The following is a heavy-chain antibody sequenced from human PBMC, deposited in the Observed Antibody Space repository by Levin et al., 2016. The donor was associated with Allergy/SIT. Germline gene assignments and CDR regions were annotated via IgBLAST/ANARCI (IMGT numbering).Heavy chain of an antibody. Sequence: WVRQAPGQGLEWMGGIIPIFGTANYAQKFQGRVTITADESTSTAYMELSSLRSEDTAVYYCARARSQPGYSSSWANPNYYYYYYMDVWGKGTTVTVSS. CDR2: IIPIFGTA. CDR3: ARARSQPGYSSSWANPNYYYYYYMDV. D-gene: IGHD6-13*01. V-gene: IGHV1-69*01. J-gene: IGHJ6*03.